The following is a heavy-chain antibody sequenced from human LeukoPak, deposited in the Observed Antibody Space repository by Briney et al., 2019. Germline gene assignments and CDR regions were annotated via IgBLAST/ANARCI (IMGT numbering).Heavy chain of an antibody. J-gene: IGHJ4*02. Sequence: ASVKVSCKASGDTLTSYYMHWVRQPPGQGLEWMGIINPSGGSTSYAQKFQGRVTMTRDTSTSTVYMELSSLRSEDTAVYYCARDLDSSGYFDYWGQGTLVTVSS. V-gene: IGHV1-46*01. CDR2: INPSGGST. CDR1: GDTLTSYY. D-gene: IGHD3-22*01. CDR3: ARDLDSSGYFDY.